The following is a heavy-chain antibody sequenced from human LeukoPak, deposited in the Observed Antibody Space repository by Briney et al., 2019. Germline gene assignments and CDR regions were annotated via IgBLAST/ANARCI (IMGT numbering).Heavy chain of an antibody. CDR1: GFTFSSYW. CDR2: ISYDGSNK. J-gene: IGHJ4*02. Sequence: GGSLRLSCAASGFTFSSYWMSWVRQAPGKGLEWVAVISYDGSNKYYADSVKGRFTISRDNSKNTLYLQMNSLRAEDTCVYYCAKGSDYPDNWGQGTLVTVSS. CDR3: AKGSDYPDN. V-gene: IGHV3-30*18.